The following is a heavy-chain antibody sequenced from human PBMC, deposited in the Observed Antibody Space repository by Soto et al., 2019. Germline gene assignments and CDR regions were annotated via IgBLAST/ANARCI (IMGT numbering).Heavy chain of an antibody. CDR3: ARGLVVPAGIRYYYNGMDV. Sequence: QVQLVQSGAEVKKPGSSVKVSCKASGGTFSNYAISWVRQAPGQGLEWMGGIIPIFNTAHYAQTFQGRVTITANKSTSTTYMELSSLRSEDTAVYYCARGLVVPAGIRYYYNGMDVWGQGTTVTVS. D-gene: IGHD2-2*01. CDR2: IIPIFNTA. J-gene: IGHJ6*02. CDR1: GGTFSNYA. V-gene: IGHV1-69*06.